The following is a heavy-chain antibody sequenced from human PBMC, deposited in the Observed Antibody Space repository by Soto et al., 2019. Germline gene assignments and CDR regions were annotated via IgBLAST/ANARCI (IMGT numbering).Heavy chain of an antibody. V-gene: IGHV1-18*01. CDR1: GYTFTSAG. Sequence: ASVTVSCTASGYTFTSAGISWVRQAPGQGLEWMGWISAYNGNTNYAQKLQGRVTMTTDTSTSTAYMELRSLRSDDTAVYYCASVALGDDILTGYLAYWGQGTLVTVST. CDR3: ASVALGDDILTGYLAY. CDR2: ISAYNGNT. J-gene: IGHJ4*02. D-gene: IGHD3-9*01.